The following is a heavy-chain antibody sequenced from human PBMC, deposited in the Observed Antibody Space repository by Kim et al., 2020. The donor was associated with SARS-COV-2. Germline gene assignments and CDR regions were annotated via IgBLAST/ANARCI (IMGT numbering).Heavy chain of an antibody. Sequence: YDPSLKSRGTISIDTSKNQYSLKLSSVTAADTAVYYCASPKRGYSYSLDYWGQGTLVTVSS. V-gene: IGHV4-31*02. J-gene: IGHJ4*02. CDR3: ASPKRGYSYSLDY. D-gene: IGHD5-18*01.